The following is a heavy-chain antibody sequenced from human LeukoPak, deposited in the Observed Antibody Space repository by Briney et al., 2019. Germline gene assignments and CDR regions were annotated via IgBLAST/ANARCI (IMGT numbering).Heavy chain of an antibody. CDR1: GGSISSYY. V-gene: IGHV4-59*08. D-gene: IGHD5-24*01. CDR2: IYYSGST. Sequence: SETLSLTCTVSGGSISSYYWSWIRQPPGKGLEWIGYIYYSGSTNYNPSLKSRVTISVDTSKNQFSLKLSSVTAADTAVYYCASLRRRDGYNFINYWGQGTLVTVSS. J-gene: IGHJ4*02. CDR3: ASLRRRDGYNFINY.